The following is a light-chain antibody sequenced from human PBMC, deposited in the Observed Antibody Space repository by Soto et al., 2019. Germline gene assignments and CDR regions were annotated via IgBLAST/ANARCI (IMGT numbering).Light chain of an antibody. V-gene: IGLV2-14*01. CDR2: VVE. CDR1: SSDVADYNY. Sequence: QSALTQPASVSGSPGQSITISCTGTSSDVADYNYVSWYQQHPGKVPKLLIYVVEIRPSGVSNRFSGSRSGNTASLTISGLQAEDEADYYCSSYTTSRTVLFGGGTQLTVL. J-gene: IGLJ2*01. CDR3: SSYTTSRTVL.